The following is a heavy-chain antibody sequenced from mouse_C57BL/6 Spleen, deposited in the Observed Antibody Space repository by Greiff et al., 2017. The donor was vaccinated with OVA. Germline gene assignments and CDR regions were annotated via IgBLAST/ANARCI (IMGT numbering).Heavy chain of an antibody. CDR2: INPSTGGT. D-gene: IGHD4-1*01. CDR3: ARSPLTGTRDY. V-gene: IGHV1-42*01. J-gene: IGHJ2*01. Sequence: VHVKQSGPELVKPGASVKISCKASGYSFTGYYMNWVKQSPEKSLEWIGEINPSTGGTTYNQKFKAKATLTVDKSSSTAYMQLKSLTSEDSAVYYCARSPLTGTRDYWGQGTTLTVSS. CDR1: GYSFTGYY.